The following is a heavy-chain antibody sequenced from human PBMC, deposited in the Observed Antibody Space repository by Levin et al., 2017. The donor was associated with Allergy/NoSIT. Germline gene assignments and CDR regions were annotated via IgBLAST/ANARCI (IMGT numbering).Heavy chain of an antibody. CDR1: GGTFSSYT. V-gene: IGHV1-69*02. Sequence: KISCKASGGTFSSYTISWVRQAPGQGLEWMGRIIPILGIANYAQKFQGRVTITADKSTSTAYMELSSLRSEDTAVYYCARTIVVVPAAPATGWFDPWGQGTLVTVSS. D-gene: IGHD2-2*01. CDR2: IIPILGIA. CDR3: ARTIVVVPAAPATGWFDP. J-gene: IGHJ5*02.